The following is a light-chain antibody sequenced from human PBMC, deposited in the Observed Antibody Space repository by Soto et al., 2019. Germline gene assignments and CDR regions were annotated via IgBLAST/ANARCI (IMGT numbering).Light chain of an antibody. CDR2: DAS. V-gene: IGKV3-11*01. Sequence: PGERATLSCRASQRISTYLAWYQQKPGQAPRLLIYDASSRAPGIPARFSGSGSGTDFTLTISSLEPEDFAVYYCQQRSNWPPPFGGGTKVEIK. CDR1: QRISTY. J-gene: IGKJ4*01. CDR3: QQRSNWPPP.